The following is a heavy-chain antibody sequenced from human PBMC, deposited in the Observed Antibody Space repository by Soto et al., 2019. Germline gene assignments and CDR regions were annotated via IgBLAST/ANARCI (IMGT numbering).Heavy chain of an antibody. Sequence: GGSLRLSCAASGFTFSSYGMHWVRQAPGKGLEWVAVISYDGSNKYYADSVKGRFTISRDNSKNTLYLQMNSLRAEDTAVYYCAKDGRGYSSGPEGGYFDYWGQGTLVTVSS. CDR1: GFTFSSYG. D-gene: IGHD6-19*01. J-gene: IGHJ4*02. CDR2: ISYDGSNK. CDR3: AKDGRGYSSGPEGGYFDY. V-gene: IGHV3-30*18.